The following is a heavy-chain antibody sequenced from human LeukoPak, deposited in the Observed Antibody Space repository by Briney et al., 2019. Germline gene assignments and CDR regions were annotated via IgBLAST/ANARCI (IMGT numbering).Heavy chain of an antibody. J-gene: IGHJ5*02. CDR2: INHSGST. CDR3: ARSTWIQLWKTYNWFDP. D-gene: IGHD5-18*01. CDR1: GGSISSYY. V-gene: IGHV4-34*01. Sequence: SETLSLTCTVSGGSISSYYWSWIRQPPGKGLEWIGEINHSGSTNYNPSLKSRVTISVDTSKNQFSLKLSSVTAADTAVYYCARSTWIQLWKTYNWFDPWGQGTLVTVSS.